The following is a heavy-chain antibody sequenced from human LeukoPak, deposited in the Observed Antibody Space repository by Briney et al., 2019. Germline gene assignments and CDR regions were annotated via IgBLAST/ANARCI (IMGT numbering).Heavy chain of an antibody. CDR3: ARDHDRYDSSGYPY. J-gene: IGHJ4*02. Sequence: GGPLRLPSSASVVTFSSYSTNLVRPATRKGLGWGSSLSSSSSYIYYADSVKGRFTISRDNAKNSLYLQMNSLRAEDTAVYYCARDHDRYDSSGYPYWGQGTLVTVSS. V-gene: IGHV3-21*01. CDR1: VVTFSSYS. D-gene: IGHD3-22*01. CDR2: LSSSSSYI.